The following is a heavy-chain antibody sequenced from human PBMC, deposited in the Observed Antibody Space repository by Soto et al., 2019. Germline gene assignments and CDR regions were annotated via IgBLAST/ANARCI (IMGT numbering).Heavy chain of an antibody. CDR3: ARAGIAAAGTRFFPSCFDP. J-gene: IGHJ5*02. CDR1: GFTFSSYS. Sequence: GGSLRLSCAASGFTFSSYSMNWVRQAPGKGLEWVSSISSSSSYIYYADSVKGRFTISRDNAKNSLYLQMNSLRAEDTAVYYCARAGIAAAGTRFFPSCFDPWGQGTLVTVSS. CDR2: ISSSSSYI. V-gene: IGHV3-21*01. D-gene: IGHD6-13*01.